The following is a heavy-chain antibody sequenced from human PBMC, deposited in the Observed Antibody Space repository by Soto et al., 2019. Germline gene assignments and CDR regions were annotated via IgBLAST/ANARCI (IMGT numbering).Heavy chain of an antibody. V-gene: IGHV1-69*13. J-gene: IGHJ5*02. D-gene: IGHD3-22*01. CDR2: IIPIFGTA. CDR1: GGTFSSYA. Sequence: SVKVSCKASGGTFSSYAISWVRQAPGQGLEWMGGIIPIFGTANYAQKFQGRVTITADESTSTAYMELSSLRSEDTAVYYCARDGYYYDSSGYRTGPYNWFDPWGQGTLVTVSS. CDR3: ARDGYYYDSSGYRTGPYNWFDP.